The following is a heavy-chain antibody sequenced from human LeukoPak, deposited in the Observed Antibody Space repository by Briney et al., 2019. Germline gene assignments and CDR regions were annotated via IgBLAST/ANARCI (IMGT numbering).Heavy chain of an antibody. CDR3: ARDYTVTTLWFDP. D-gene: IGHD4-17*01. Sequence: SQTLSLTCTVSGGSISSGSYYWSWIRQPAGKGLEWIGRIYTSGSTNYNPSLKSRVTISVDTSKNQFSLKLSSVTAADTAVYYCARDYTVTTLWFDPWGQGTLVTVSS. V-gene: IGHV4-61*02. J-gene: IGHJ5*02. CDR2: IYTSGST. CDR1: GGSISSGSYY.